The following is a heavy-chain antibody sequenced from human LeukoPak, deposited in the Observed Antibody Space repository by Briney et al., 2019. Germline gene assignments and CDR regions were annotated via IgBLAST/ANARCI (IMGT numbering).Heavy chain of an antibody. D-gene: IGHD2-2*01. J-gene: IGHJ4*02. CDR1: GYTFTSYY. CDR2: INPSGGST. CDR3: ARDLGYCSSTSCKDY. V-gene: IGHV1-46*01. Sequence: RASVKASCKASGYTFTSYYMHWVRQAPGQGLEWMGVINPSGGSTSYAQKFQGRVTMTRDMSTSTVYMELSSLRSEDTAVYYCARDLGYCSSTSCKDYWGQGTLVTVSS.